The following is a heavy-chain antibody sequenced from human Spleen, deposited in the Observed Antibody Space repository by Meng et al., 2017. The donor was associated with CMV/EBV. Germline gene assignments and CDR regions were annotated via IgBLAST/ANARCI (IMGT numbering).Heavy chain of an antibody. V-gene: IGHV3-23*01. CDR2: IDANDEIT. D-gene: IGHD1-26*01. CDR3: AKGASLSTSGTYSDY. CDR1: GFTFSSYA. J-gene: IGHJ4*02. Sequence: GESLKISCSASGFTFSSYAMSWVRQAPGKGLEWVAVIDANDEITRYADSVKGRFTISRDNSKNTLYLQMYSLRAGDTAVYYCAKGASLSTSGTYSDYWGQGTLVTVSS.